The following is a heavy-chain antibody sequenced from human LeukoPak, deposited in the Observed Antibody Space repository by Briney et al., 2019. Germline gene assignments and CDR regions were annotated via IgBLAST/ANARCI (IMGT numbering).Heavy chain of an antibody. CDR2: MNPNSGNT. CDR3: ARGRLRWYRDAFGI. V-gene: IGHV1-8*01. J-gene: IGHJ3*02. Sequence: ASVKVSCKASGYTFTSYDINWVRQATGQGLEWMGWMNPNSGNTGYAQKFQGRVTMTRNTSISTAYMELSSLRSEDTAVYYCARGRLRWYRDAFGIWGQGTMVTVSS. CDR1: GYTFTSYD. D-gene: IGHD4-23*01.